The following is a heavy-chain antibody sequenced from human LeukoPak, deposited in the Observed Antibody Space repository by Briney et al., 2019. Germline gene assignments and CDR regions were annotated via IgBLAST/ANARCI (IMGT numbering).Heavy chain of an antibody. CDR3: ARVNINNWHSCDY. V-gene: IGHV4-4*02. CDR2: IYHSGSP. CDR1: GGSISSNNW. J-gene: IGHJ4*02. Sequence: SSETLSLTCAVSGGSISSNNWWGWVRQPPGKGLAWIGEIYHSGSPNYNPSLKSRVTISVDKSRNHFSLNLSSVTAADTAVYYCARVNINNWHSCDYWGQGTLVTVSS. D-gene: IGHD1-1*01.